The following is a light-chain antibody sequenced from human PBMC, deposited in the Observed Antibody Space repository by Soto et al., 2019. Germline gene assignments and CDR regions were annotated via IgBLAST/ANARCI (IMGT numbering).Light chain of an antibody. Sequence: DVQMTQSPSSLSASVGDRVTITCRARETISTYLNWYRQKPGKAPELLLYAASSLQSGVPSRFSGSGSGTDFTLTISSLQPADFATYYCQQSFSSRWTFGQGTKVEIK. CDR2: AAS. CDR3: QQSFSSRWT. CDR1: ETISTY. J-gene: IGKJ1*01. V-gene: IGKV1-39*01.